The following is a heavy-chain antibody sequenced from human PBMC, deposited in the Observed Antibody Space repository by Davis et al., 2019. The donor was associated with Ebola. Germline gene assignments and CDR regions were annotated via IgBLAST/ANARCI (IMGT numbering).Heavy chain of an antibody. CDR1: GGSFSGYY. J-gene: IGHJ5*02. CDR3: ARRDTFYVSRVPPPERGYFDP. D-gene: IGHD2/OR15-2a*01. Sequence: PSETLSLTCAVHGGSFSGYYWSWIRQPPGKGLEWIGGIIHSGNTKYNPSLKSRVTMSIDTSKKRFSLRLSSVTAADTAVYYCARRDTFYVSRVPPPERGYFDPWGQGTLVTASS. CDR2: IIHSGNT. V-gene: IGHV4-34*12.